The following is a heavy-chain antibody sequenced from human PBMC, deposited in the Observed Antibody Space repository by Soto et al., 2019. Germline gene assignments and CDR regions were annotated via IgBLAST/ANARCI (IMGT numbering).Heavy chain of an antibody. CDR1: GGSISSSLYY. V-gene: IGHV4-39*01. Sequence: PSETLSLTCIVSGGSISSSLYYWGWIRQPPGKGLDWIGRIYSSRSAYYNPSLKSRVTISVDTSKNQFSLKQTSVTAADTAVYYCATPVSSGYQAFEVWGQGTMVNVSS. CDR2: IYSSRSA. CDR3: ATPVSSGYQAFEV. J-gene: IGHJ3*01. D-gene: IGHD3-22*01.